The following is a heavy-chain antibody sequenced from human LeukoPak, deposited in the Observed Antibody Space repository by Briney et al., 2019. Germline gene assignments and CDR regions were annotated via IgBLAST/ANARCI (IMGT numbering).Heavy chain of an antibody. CDR2: ISGRGGST. Sequence: PGGSLRLSCAASGFTFSSYAMSWVRQAPGKGREWVSAISGRGGSTYYADSAKGRFTISRDNSKNTLYLQMNSLRAEDTAVYYCAKKYYYDSSGYYRENDYWGQGTLVTVSS. CDR1: GFTFSSYA. J-gene: IGHJ4*02. D-gene: IGHD3-22*01. V-gene: IGHV3-23*01. CDR3: AKKYYYDSSGYYRENDY.